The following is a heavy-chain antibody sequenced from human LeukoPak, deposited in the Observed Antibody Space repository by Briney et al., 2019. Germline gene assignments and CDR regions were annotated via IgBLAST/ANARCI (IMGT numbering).Heavy chain of an antibody. Sequence: GGSLRLSCAASGFTFSSYEMNWARQAPGKGLEWASYISSSGSTIYYADSVKGRFTISRDNAKNSLYLQMNSLRAEDTAVYYCAKDGLYFDYWGQGTLVTVSS. CDR1: GFTFSSYE. J-gene: IGHJ4*02. CDR3: AKDGLYFDY. V-gene: IGHV3-48*03. CDR2: ISSSGSTI.